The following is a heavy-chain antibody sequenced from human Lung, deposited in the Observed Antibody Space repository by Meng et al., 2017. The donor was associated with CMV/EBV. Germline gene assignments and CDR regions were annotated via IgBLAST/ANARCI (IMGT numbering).Heavy chain of an antibody. CDR1: GFTFSTFV. CDR2: IRNTGYSK. J-gene: IGHJ6*02. Sequence: GGSLRLSCAASGFTFSTFVIHWVRQAPGKGLEWVAFIRNTGYSKYYADSVKGRVTISRDNSKNTLYLQMYSLRSEDTAVYYCAKDKTTTDYYYGMDDWGQGTMVTVSS. V-gene: IGHV3-30*02. D-gene: IGHD1-26*01. CDR3: AKDKTTTDYYYGMDD.